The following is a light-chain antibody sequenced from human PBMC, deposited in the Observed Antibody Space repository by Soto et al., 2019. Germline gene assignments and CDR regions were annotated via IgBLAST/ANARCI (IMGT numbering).Light chain of an antibody. Sequence: DIQMTQSPSSLSASVGDSVTITCRASQSISSYLNWYQQKPGKAPKLLIYGATSLQGGVPSRFSGSGSGTDFTLTISSLQLEDFATYYCQQSYSTPLTFGGGTRVEIK. V-gene: IGKV1-39*01. CDR1: QSISSY. CDR3: QQSYSTPLT. CDR2: GAT. J-gene: IGKJ4*01.